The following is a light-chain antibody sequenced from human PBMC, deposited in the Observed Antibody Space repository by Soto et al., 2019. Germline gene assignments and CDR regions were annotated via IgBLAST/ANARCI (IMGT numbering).Light chain of an antibody. CDR1: QSVRSSY. Sequence: EIVLTQSPGTLSLSPGERATLACRASQSVRSSYLAWYQQKLGQAPRLFIYGVSNRATGIPDRFSGSGSGTDFTLTISRLESEDFAVYYCQQYGTSPRTFGQGTNVEIK. CDR3: QQYGTSPRT. J-gene: IGKJ1*01. V-gene: IGKV3-20*01. CDR2: GVS.